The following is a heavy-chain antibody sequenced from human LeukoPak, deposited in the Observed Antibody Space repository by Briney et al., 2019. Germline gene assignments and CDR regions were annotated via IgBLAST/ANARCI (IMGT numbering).Heavy chain of an antibody. CDR3: ARDTTVTGYYYYYMDV. CDR1: GFTFSSYS. V-gene: IGHV3-21*04. CDR2: ISSSSSYI. J-gene: IGHJ6*03. D-gene: IGHD4-17*01. Sequence: GGSLRLSCAASGFTFSSYSMNWLRQAPGKGLEWVSSISSSSSYIYYADSVKGRFTISRDNAKNSLYLQMNSLRAEDTAVYYRARDTTVTGYYYYYMDVWGKGTTVTVS.